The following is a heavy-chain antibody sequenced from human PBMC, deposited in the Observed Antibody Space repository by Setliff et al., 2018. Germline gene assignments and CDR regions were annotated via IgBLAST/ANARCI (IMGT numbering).Heavy chain of an antibody. CDR1: GFTFSSYG. D-gene: IGHD3-22*01. J-gene: IGHJ6*02. CDR3: ARDPRYYDSSGYPLFYYYYGMDV. V-gene: IGHV3-30*02. CDR2: IRYDGSTI. Sequence: AGGSLRLSCAASGFTFSSYGMYWVRQAPGKGLEWVVFIRYDGSTIYYADSVKGRFTISRDNAKNSLYLQMNSRRAEDTAVYYCARDPRYYDSSGYPLFYYYYGMDVWGQGTTVTVSS.